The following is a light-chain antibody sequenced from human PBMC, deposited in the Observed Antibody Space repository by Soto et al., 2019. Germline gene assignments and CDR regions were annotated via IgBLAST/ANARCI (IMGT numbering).Light chain of an antibody. CDR1: QGINFY. CDR2: AVS. Sequence: IQLTQSPSSLSASVGDRVTITCRASQGINFYLAWYQQKPGKAPRLLIYAVSTLQRGVPSRFSGSGSGTDLTITISSLQPEDFATYYCQQLNSNPPLTFGGGNKVEIK. V-gene: IGKV1-9*01. J-gene: IGKJ4*01. CDR3: QQLNSNPPLT.